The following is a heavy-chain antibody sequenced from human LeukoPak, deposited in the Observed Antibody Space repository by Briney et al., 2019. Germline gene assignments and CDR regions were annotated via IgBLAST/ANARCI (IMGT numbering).Heavy chain of an antibody. CDR1: GYTFTGYY. D-gene: IGHD6-13*01. V-gene: IGHV1-18*04. J-gene: IGHJ4*02. CDR3: ARDSPSTYSSSSSPGDY. CDR2: ISAYNGNT. Sequence: ASVKVSCKASGYTFTGYYMHWVRQAPGQGLEWMGWISAYNGNTNYAQKLQGRVTMTTDTSTSTAYMELRSLRSDDTAVYYCARDSPSTYSSSSSPGDYWGQGTLVTVSS.